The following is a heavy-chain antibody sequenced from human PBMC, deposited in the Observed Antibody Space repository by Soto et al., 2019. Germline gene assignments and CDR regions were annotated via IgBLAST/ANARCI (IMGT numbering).Heavy chain of an antibody. V-gene: IGHV3-30*18. CDR1: GFTFSNYA. Sequence: QVQLVESGGGVVQPGRSLRLSCAASGFTFSNYAMQWVRQAPGKGLEWVAVVSKDGNTQYYADSVEGRFTISRDNSKNTVYLQMNSLRPEDTAVYYCAKDAAAAGTFDYWGQGTLVTVSS. D-gene: IGHD6-13*01. J-gene: IGHJ4*02. CDR2: VSKDGNTQ. CDR3: AKDAAAAGTFDY.